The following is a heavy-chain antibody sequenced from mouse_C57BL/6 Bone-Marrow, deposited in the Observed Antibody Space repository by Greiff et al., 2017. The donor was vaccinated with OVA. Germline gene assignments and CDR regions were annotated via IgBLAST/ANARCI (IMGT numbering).Heavy chain of an antibody. Sequence: VQLQQSGAELVRPGTSVKVSCKASGYAFTNYLIEWVKQRPGQGLEWIGVINPGSGGTNYNEKFKGKATLTADKSSSTAYMQLSSLTSEDSAVYFCARRGSSCFDYWGQGTTLTVSS. D-gene: IGHD6-1*01. J-gene: IGHJ2*01. CDR3: ARRGSSCFDY. CDR2: INPGSGGT. V-gene: IGHV1-54*01. CDR1: GYAFTNYL.